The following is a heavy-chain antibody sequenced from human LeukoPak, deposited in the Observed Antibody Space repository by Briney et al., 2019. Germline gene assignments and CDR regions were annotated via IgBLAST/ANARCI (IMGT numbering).Heavy chain of an antibody. J-gene: IGHJ5*02. CDR3: ARDSLASRLHPNWFDP. CDR2: ISSSSSTI. D-gene: IGHD4-11*01. V-gene: IGHV3-48*01. CDR1: GFTFSSYS. Sequence: GGSLRLSCAASGFTFSSYSMNLVRQAPGKGLEWVSYISSSSSTIYYADSVKGRFTISRDNAKNSLYLQMNSLRAEDTAVYYCARDSLASRLHPNWFDPWGQGTLVTVSS.